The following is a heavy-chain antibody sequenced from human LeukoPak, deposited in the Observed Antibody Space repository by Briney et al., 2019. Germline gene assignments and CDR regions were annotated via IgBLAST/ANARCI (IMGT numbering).Heavy chain of an antibody. Sequence: PGGSLRLSCAASGFTFSSYAMHWVRQAPGKGLEWEAVISYDGSNKYYADSGKGRFIISRDNSKNTLYLQTNRLRAADTAVYYCAKNELLWFGEFDAFDIWGQGTMVTVSS. CDR2: ISYDGSNK. J-gene: IGHJ3*02. D-gene: IGHD3-10*01. CDR3: AKNELLWFGEFDAFDI. CDR1: GFTFSSYA. V-gene: IGHV3-30-3*01.